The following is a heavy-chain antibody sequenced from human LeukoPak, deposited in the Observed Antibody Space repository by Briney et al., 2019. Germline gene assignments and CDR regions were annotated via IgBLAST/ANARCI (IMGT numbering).Heavy chain of an antibody. D-gene: IGHD2-21*02. CDR2: MYYSGSA. V-gene: IGHV4-59*12. CDR3: ARSVTAPYYCFDN. Sequence: PSETLSLTCTVSGGSITDYYWSWIRHSSGKGLEWIGYMYYSGSAYYSPSLKSRVTISVDTSKNQFSLNLSSVTAADTAVYYCARSVTAPYYCFDNWGRGTLVTVSS. CDR1: GGSITDYY. J-gene: IGHJ4*02.